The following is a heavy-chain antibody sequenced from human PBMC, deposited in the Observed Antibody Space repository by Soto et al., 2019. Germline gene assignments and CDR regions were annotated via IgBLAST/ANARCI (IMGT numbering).Heavy chain of an antibody. CDR3: ARDPNCSGGNCYFDY. CDR1: GYTFTSYG. D-gene: IGHD2-15*01. CDR2: ISVNKGKT. J-gene: IGHJ4*02. V-gene: IGHV1-18*04. Sequence: QVQLVQSGGEVRKPGASVKVSCKASGYTFTSYGISWVRQAPGQGPEWMGWISVNKGKTVYAQKVQGRVNLTTDTSTSTAYMEVRSLRSDDTAVYYCARDPNCSGGNCYFDYWGQGTLVIVSS.